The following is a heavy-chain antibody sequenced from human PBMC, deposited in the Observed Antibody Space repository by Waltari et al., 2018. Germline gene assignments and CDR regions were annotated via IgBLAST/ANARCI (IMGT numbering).Heavy chain of an antibody. V-gene: IGHV4-4*07. Sequence: QVQLQESGPGLVKPSETLSLTCTVSGGSISSYYWRWIRQPAGKGLEWIGRIYTSGSTNYNPSLKSRVTMSVDTSKNQFSLKLSSVTAADTAVYYCARVRAYDYVWGSYLPEGWYFDLWGRGTLVTVSS. CDR3: ARVRAYDYVWGSYLPEGWYFDL. J-gene: IGHJ2*01. D-gene: IGHD3-16*02. CDR2: IYTSGST. CDR1: GGSISSYY.